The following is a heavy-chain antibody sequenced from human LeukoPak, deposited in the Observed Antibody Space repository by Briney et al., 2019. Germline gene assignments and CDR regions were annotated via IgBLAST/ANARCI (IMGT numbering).Heavy chain of an antibody. D-gene: IGHD4-23*01. V-gene: IGHV4-59*01. Sequence: SETLSLTCNVSGGSFSSYYWTWIRQPPGKGLEWIGYIYHSGSTSSNPSLQSRVTISIDMSKNQFSLKLSSVTAADTAVYYCATFYDIGGNPFDYWGRGTLVTVSS. J-gene: IGHJ4*02. CDR1: GGSFSSYY. CDR3: ATFYDIGGNPFDY. CDR2: IYHSGST.